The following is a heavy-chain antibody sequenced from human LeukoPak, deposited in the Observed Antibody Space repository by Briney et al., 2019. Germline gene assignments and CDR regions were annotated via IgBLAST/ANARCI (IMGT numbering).Heavy chain of an antibody. V-gene: IGHV3-11*01. CDR3: ARRLGKHLYYYYGMDV. CDR2: ISSSGSTI. J-gene: IGHJ6*02. CDR1: GFTFSDYY. Sequence: GGSLRLSCAASGFTFSDYYMSWIRQAPGKGLEWVSYISSSGSTIYYADSVKGRFTISSDNAKNSLYLQMNSLRAEDTAVYYCARRLGKHLYYYYGMDVWGQGTTVTVSS. D-gene: IGHD3-22*01.